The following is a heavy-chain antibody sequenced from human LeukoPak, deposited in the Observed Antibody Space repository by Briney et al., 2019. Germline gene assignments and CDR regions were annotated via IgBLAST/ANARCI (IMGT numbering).Heavy chain of an antibody. D-gene: IGHD4-17*01. CDR1: GFTFSNYA. CDR2: ISGTGVST. V-gene: IGHV3-23*01. J-gene: IGHJ4*02. Sequence: GGSLRLSCAASGFTFSNYAMSWVRQAPGKGLEWVSTISGTGVSTYYADSVKGRFTISRDNSKNTLYLQMNSLRAEDTALYYCARAGGSTVSHSDYWGQGTLVTVSS. CDR3: ARAGGSTVSHSDY.